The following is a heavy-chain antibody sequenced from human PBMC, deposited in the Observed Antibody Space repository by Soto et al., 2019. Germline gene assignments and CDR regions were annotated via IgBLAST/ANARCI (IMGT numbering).Heavy chain of an antibody. CDR1: GGSISSGDYY. J-gene: IGHJ4*02. Sequence: SETLSLTCPVSGGSISSGDYYWSWIRQPPGKGLEWIGYIYYSGSTYYNPSLKSRVTISVDTSKNQFSLKLSSVTAADTAVHYCARRADPMIVVDASYYFDYWGQGTLVTVSS. CDR2: IYYSGST. V-gene: IGHV4-30-4*01. D-gene: IGHD3-22*01. CDR3: ARRADPMIVVDASYYFDY.